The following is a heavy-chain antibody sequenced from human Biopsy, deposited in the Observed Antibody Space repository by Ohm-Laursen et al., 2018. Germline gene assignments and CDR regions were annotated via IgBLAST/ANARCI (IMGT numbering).Heavy chain of an antibody. J-gene: IGHJ6*02. V-gene: IGHV4-34*01. CDR3: ARGSGYFKLDV. CDR2: INHSGST. CDR1: GGSFSGYY. Sequence: PPGTLSLTCAVYGGSFSGYYWSWIRQPPGKGLEWIGEINHSGSTKYNPSLKRRATLSADSSNSQFSLRLTSVTAADTAIYYCARGSGYFKLDVWGQGTTVTVSS. D-gene: IGHD5-12*01.